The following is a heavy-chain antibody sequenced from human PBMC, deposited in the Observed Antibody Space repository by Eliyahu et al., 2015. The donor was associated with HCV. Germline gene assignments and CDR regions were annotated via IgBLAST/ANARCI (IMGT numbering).Heavy chain of an antibody. D-gene: IGHD4-17*01. Sequence: EVQLVESGGGLVKPGGSLRLSCAASGFTFSSYSMNWVRQAPGKGLEWVSSISSSSSYIYYADSVKGRFTISRDNAKNSLYLQMNSLRAEDTAVYYCARDYGPYDYGDYGYWGQGTLVTVSS. CDR2: ISSSSSYI. V-gene: IGHV3-21*01. J-gene: IGHJ4*02. CDR1: GFTFSSYS. CDR3: ARDYGPYDYGDYGY.